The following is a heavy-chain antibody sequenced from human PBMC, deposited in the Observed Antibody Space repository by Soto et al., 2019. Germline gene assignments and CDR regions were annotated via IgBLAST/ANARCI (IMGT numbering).Heavy chain of an antibody. CDR3: AADLPDWGAYAFDY. D-gene: IGHD3-16*01. CDR2: IKSKTNGGTT. J-gene: IGHJ4*02. V-gene: IGHV3-15*07. CDR1: GFTFTNAW. Sequence: EVQLVESGGGLVEPGGSLRLSCAASGFTFTNAWLNWVRQAPGKGLEWVCRIKSKTNGGTTDYAAPVKGRFTISRDDSENTVYLQMNTLKTEDTAVYYCAADLPDWGAYAFDYWGQGTLVSVSS.